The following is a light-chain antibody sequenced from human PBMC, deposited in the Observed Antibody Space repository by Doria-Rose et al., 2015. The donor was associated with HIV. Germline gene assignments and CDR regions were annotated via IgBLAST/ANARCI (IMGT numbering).Light chain of an antibody. V-gene: IGKV3-20*01. CDR1: QSSSSTY. Sequence: VLTQPPGTLSLSPGERATLSCRASQSSSSTYLAWYQQRPGQAPSLLIYDGSTRATGIPDRFSASGSGTDFTLTINRLEPEDFALYYCHQYGTSWTFGQGTKVEI. CDR3: HQYGTSWT. J-gene: IGKJ1*01. CDR2: DGS.